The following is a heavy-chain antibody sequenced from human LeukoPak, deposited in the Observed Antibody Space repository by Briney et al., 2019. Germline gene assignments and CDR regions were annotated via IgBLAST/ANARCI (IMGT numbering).Heavy chain of an antibody. J-gene: IGHJ4*02. V-gene: IGHV1-69*13. Sequence: SVKVSCKASGGTFSSYDISWVRQAPGQGLEWMGGIIPIFGTANYAQKFQGRVTITADESTSTAYMELSSLRSEDTAVYYCARFSVELRGGYYFDYWGQGTLVTVSS. CDR2: IIPIFGTA. CDR3: ARFSVELRGGYYFDY. CDR1: GGTFSSYD. D-gene: IGHD1-7*01.